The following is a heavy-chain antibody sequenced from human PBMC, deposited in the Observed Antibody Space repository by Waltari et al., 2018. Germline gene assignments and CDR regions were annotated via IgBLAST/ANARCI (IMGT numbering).Heavy chain of an antibody. CDR2: INHSGST. CDR3: ARGLPNLYDYDTRPSYYFDY. CDR1: GGSFSGYY. V-gene: IGHV4-34*01. Sequence: QVQLQQWGAGLLKRSETLYLTCAVYGGSFSGYYWSWIRQPPGKGLEWIGEINHSGSTNYNPSLKRRVIISIDTSKNQFALKLSSVTSAETAVYYCARGLPNLYDYDTRPSYYFDYWGQGTLVTVSS. J-gene: IGHJ4*02. D-gene: IGHD3-22*01.